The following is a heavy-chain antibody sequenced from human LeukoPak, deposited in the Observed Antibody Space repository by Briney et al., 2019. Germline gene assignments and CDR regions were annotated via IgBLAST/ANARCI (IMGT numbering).Heavy chain of an antibody. CDR1: GFTFSDYY. D-gene: IGHD2-21*02. CDR2: ISSSGSTI. Sequence: GGSLRLSCAASGFTFSDYYMSWIRQAPGKGLEWVSYISSSGSTIYYADSVKGRFTISRDNAKNSLYLQMNSLRAEDTAVHYCARVQSQHIVVVTAMVDYWGQGTLVTVSS. CDR3: ARVQSQHIVVVTAMVDY. V-gene: IGHV3-11*04. J-gene: IGHJ4*02.